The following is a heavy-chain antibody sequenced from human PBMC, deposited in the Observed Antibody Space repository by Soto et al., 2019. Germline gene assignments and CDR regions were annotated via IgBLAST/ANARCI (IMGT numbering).Heavy chain of an antibody. D-gene: IGHD4-17*01. J-gene: IGHJ4*02. CDR1: GISISSYS. CDR2: IYNDGGT. V-gene: IGHV4-4*09. CDR3: ARRGYGGNSGSCDN. Sequence: QVQLQESGPGLVKPSETLSLTCTVSGISISSYSWSWIRQPPGKGLEWIGDIYNDGGTNYNPSLKSRVTIAVDTSKNYLSLKLSSVTAADTAVYYCARRGYGGNSGSCDNWGQGTLVTVAS.